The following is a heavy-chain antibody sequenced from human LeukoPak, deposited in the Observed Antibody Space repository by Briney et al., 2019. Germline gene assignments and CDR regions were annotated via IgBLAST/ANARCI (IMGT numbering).Heavy chain of an antibody. CDR1: GGSISSYY. CDR2: IYYSGST. V-gene: IGHV4-59*12. J-gene: IGHJ6*03. Sequence: RSSETLSLTCTVSGGSISSYYWSWIRQPPGKGLEWIGYIYYSGSTNYNPSLKSRVTISVDTSKNQFSLKLSSVTAADTAVYYCAREGFTMVRGVKRGYYYMDVWGKGTTVTVSS. D-gene: IGHD3-10*01. CDR3: AREGFTMVRGVKRGYYYMDV.